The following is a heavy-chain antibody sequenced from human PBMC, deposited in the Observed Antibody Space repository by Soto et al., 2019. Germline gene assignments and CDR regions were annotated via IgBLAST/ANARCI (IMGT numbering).Heavy chain of an antibody. J-gene: IGHJ6*02. V-gene: IGHV4-39*07. CDR3: ARVVGSGTSPDYGLDV. D-gene: IGHD3-10*01. Sequence: PSETLSLTCTVSGGSISSSGYYWGWIRQPPGKGLEWIGSIYYSGSTYYNPSLKSRVTISVDTSKNQFSLKLSSVTAADSAVYYCARVVGSGTSPDYGLDVWGQGTTVTVSS. CDR1: GGSISSSGYY. CDR2: IYYSGST.